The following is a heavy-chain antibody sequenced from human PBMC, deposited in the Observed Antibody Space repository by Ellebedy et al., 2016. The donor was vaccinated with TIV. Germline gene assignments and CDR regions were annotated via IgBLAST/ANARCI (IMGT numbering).Heavy chain of an antibody. CDR3: VAGYSGSYYDY. Sequence: MPSETLSLTCTVSGGSISDYYWSWVRQPPGKGLEWIGYMFYSGNTNYNPSLKSRVTISVDTSKNQFSLRLSSVTAADTAVYYCVAGYSGSYYDYWGQGTLVTVSS. CDR2: MFYSGNT. V-gene: IGHV4-59*01. CDR1: GGSISDYY. J-gene: IGHJ4*02. D-gene: IGHD1-26*01.